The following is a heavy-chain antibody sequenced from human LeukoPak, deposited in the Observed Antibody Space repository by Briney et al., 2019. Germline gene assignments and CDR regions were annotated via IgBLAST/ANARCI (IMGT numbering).Heavy chain of an antibody. CDR2: INSEGSST. CDR3: ARLTPPIDY. CDR1: GFTFSSYW. Sequence: GGSLRLSCAASGFTFSSYWVPWVRQAPGKGLVWVSRINSEGSSTSYADSVKGRFTISRDNAKNMLYLQMNSLRAEDTAVYFCARLTPPIDYWGQGTLVTVSS. J-gene: IGHJ4*02. V-gene: IGHV3-74*01.